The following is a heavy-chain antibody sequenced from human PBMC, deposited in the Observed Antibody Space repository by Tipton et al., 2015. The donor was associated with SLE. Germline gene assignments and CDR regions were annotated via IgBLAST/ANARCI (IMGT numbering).Heavy chain of an antibody. CDR3: AKELTYYDFWSGYHDAFDI. CDR2: ISGSGGST. CDR1: GFTFSSYA. D-gene: IGHD3-3*01. Sequence: SLRLSCAASGFTFSSYAMSWVRQAPGKGLEWVSAISGSGGSTYYADSVKGRFTISRDNSKNTLYLQMNSLRAEDTAVYYCAKELTYYDFWSGYHDAFDIWGQGTMVTVSS. V-gene: IGHV3-23*01. J-gene: IGHJ3*02.